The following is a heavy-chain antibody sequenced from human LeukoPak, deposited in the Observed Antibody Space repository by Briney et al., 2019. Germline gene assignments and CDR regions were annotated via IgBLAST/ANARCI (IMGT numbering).Heavy chain of an antibody. V-gene: IGHV3-30*18. Sequence: GGSLRLSCAASGFTFSSYGMHWVRQAPGKGLEWVAVISYDGSNKYYADSVKGRFTISRDNSKNTLYLQMNSLRAEDTAVYYCAKNSLHEYSSSLWWSPGGYFDLWGRGTLVTVSS. CDR2: ISYDGSNK. CDR3: AKNSLHEYSSSLWWSPGGYFDL. J-gene: IGHJ2*01. D-gene: IGHD6-6*01. CDR1: GFTFSSYG.